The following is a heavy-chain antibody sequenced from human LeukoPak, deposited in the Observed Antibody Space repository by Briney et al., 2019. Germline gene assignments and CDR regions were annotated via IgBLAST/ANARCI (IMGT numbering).Heavy chain of an antibody. J-gene: IGHJ4*02. V-gene: IGHV6-1*01. Sequence: SQTLSLTCTVSGDSVSRNSAAWNWIRQSPSRGLEWLGRTYYRSKWYNGYAVSVKSRITIKPDTSKNQFSLQLNSVTPDDTAVYYCARVVGREVDYWGQGTLVTVSS. CDR3: ARVVGREVDY. CDR1: GDSVSRNSAA. CDR2: TYYRSKWYN. D-gene: IGHD1-26*01.